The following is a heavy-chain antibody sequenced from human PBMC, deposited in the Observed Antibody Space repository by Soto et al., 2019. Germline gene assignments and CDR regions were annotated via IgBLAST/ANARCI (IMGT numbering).Heavy chain of an antibody. CDR2: IYWDGDK. D-gene: IGHD3-3*01. CDR3: AHRATMTIFGLIIDNGIWFDP. V-gene: IGHV2-5*02. J-gene: IGHJ5*02. Sequence: QINLIESGPTLVKPTQPLTLTSTFSGFSLSTSGAAVGWVRQPPGRALEWLALIYWDGDKRYNASLGNRLTITKDTSMNQVVLTLTYVDPADTATYYCAHRATMTIFGLIIDNGIWFDPWGQGTRVIVSS. CDR1: GFSLSTSGAA.